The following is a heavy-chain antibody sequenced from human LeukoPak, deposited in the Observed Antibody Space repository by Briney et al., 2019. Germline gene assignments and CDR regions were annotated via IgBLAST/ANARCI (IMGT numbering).Heavy chain of an antibody. J-gene: IGHJ4*02. CDR2: IKSKTDGGTA. V-gene: IGHV3-15*01. CDR3: TTDSPFYASGSWNDY. D-gene: IGHD3-10*01. CDR1: GFTFVNAW. Sequence: GGSLRLSCAASGFTFVNAWMTWVRQAPGKGLEWVGRIKSKTDGGTADYAAPVKGRFTISRDDSKNTIYLQMNSLKTEDTAVYFRTTDSPFYASGSWNDYWGQGTLVTVSS.